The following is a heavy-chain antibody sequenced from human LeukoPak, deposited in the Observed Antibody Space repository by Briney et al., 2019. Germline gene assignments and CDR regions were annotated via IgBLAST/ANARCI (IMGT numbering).Heavy chain of an antibody. D-gene: IGHD6-6*01. V-gene: IGHV4-34*01. CDR2: INHSGST. J-gene: IGHJ4*02. Sequence: KPSETLSLTCTVSGGSTSSYYWSWIRQPPGKGLEWIGEINHSGSTNYNPSLKSRVTISVDTSKNQFSLKLSSVTAADTAVYYCARGGSSIAAPYYFDYWGQGTLVTVSS. CDR3: ARGGSSIAAPYYFDY. CDR1: GGSTSSYY.